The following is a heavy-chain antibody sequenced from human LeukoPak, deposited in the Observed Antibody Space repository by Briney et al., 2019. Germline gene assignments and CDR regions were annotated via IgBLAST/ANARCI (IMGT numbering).Heavy chain of an antibody. CDR1: GFTFSSYA. CDR2: ISYDGGNK. CDR3: ARDSSPYSSGWYYYFDY. J-gene: IGHJ4*02. Sequence: GGSLRLSCGASGFTFSSYAMHWVRQAPGKGLEWVAVISYDGGNKYYADSVKGRFTISRDNSKNTLSLQMNSLRAEDTAVYYRARDSSPYSSGWYYYFDYWGQGTLVTVSS. D-gene: IGHD6-19*01. V-gene: IGHV3-30*04.